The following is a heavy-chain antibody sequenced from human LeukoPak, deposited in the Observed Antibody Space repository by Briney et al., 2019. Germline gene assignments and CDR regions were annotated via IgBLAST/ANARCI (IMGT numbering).Heavy chain of an antibody. J-gene: IGHJ3*02. Sequence: PSETLSLTCTVSGGSISSGDYYWSWIRQPPGKGLEWIGYIYYSGSTYYNPSLKSRVTISVDTSKNQFSLKLTSLTAAYTAVYYCARETHYYDSSGYPVLNAFDIWGQGTMVTVSS. D-gene: IGHD3-22*01. CDR2: IYYSGST. CDR1: GGSISSGDYY. V-gene: IGHV4-30-4*01. CDR3: ARETHYYDSSGYPVLNAFDI.